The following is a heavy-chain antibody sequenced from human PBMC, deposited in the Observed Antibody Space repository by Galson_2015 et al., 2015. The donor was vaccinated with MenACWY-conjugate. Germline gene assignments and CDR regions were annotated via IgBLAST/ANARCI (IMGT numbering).Heavy chain of an antibody. D-gene: IGHD5-12*01. CDR3: ARHPPGFSAYGDFDY. V-gene: IGHV3-7*03. J-gene: IGHJ4*02. CDR1: KFDISNNW. Sequence: SLRLSCAASKFDISNNWMSWVRLAPGKGLEWVASIKPDGGERYYGDSVRGRFTISRDNAKNSLPLQMNNLRAEDTAVYYCARHPPGFSAYGDFDYWGQGILVTVFS. CDR2: IKPDGGER.